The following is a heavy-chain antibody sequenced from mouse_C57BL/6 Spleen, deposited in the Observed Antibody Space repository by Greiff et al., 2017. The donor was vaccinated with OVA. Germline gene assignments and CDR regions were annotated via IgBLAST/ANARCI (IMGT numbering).Heavy chain of an antibody. CDR1: GYTFTSYW. Sequence: QVQLQQSGAELVKPGASVKLSCKASGYTFTSYWMHWVKQRPGRGLEWIGRIDPNSGGTKYNEKFKSKATLTVDKPSSTAYMQLSSLTSEDSAVYYCARSPAYYYGSSYSWYFDYWGQGTTLTVSS. CDR2: IDPNSGGT. CDR3: ARSPAYYYGSSYSWYFDY. V-gene: IGHV1-72*01. D-gene: IGHD1-1*01. J-gene: IGHJ2*01.